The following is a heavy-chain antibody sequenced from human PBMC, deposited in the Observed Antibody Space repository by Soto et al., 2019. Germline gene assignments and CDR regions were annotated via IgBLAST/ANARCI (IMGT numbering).Heavy chain of an antibody. CDR2: ISAYNGNT. CDR1: GYTFTSYG. Sequence: GASVKVSCKASGYTFTSYGISWVRQAPGQGLEWMGWISAYNGNTNYAQKLQGRVTMTTDTSTSTAYMELRSLRSDDTAVYYCASSVQVVAATDAVDIWGQGTMVTVSS. CDR3: ASSVQVVAATDAVDI. D-gene: IGHD2-15*01. J-gene: IGHJ3*02. V-gene: IGHV1-18*01.